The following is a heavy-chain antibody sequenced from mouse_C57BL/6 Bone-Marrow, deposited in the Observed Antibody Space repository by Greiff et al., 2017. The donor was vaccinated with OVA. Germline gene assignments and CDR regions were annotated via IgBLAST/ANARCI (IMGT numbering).Heavy chain of an antibody. CDR3: ARLRDLLWYPSWYFDV. CDR1: GYTFTGYW. D-gene: IGHD2-1*01. Sequence: QVQLQQSGAELMKPGASVKLSCKATGYTFTGYWIEWVKQRPGHGLEWIEEILPGSGSTNYNEKFKGKATFTADTSSNTAYMQLSSLTTEDSAIYYCARLRDLLWYPSWYFDVWGTGTTVTVSS. J-gene: IGHJ1*03. V-gene: IGHV1-9*01. CDR2: ILPGSGST.